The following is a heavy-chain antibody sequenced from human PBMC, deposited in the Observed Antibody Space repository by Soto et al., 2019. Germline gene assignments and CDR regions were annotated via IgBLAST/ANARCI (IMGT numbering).Heavy chain of an antibody. CDR3: GARHIVPTRSRYFDY. J-gene: IGHJ4*02. CDR1: GGSFSGYY. Sequence: PSETLSLTCAVYGGSFSGYYWSWIRQPPGKGLEWIGEINHSGSTNYNPSLKSRVTISVDTSKNQFSLKLSSVTAADTAVYYCGARHIVPTRSRYFDYRGQGTQVTVSS. D-gene: IGHD2-21*01. CDR2: INHSGST. V-gene: IGHV4-34*01.